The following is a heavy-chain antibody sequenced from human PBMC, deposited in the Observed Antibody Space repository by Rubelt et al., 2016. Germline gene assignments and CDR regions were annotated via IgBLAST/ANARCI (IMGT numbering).Heavy chain of an antibody. J-gene: IGHJ4*02. D-gene: IGHD2-15*01. CDR3: TTGYCSGGSCYSEPDEIDY. CDR2: IKSKTDGGTT. CDR1: GFTFSNAW. V-gene: IGHV3-15*01. Sequence: EVQLVESGGGLVKPGGSLRLSCAASGFTFSNAWMSWVRQAPGKGLEWVGRIKSKTDGGTTDYAAPVKGRFTISRDDSKNTLYLQMNSLKTEDTAVYYCTTGYCSGGSCYSEPDEIDYWGQGTLVTVSS.